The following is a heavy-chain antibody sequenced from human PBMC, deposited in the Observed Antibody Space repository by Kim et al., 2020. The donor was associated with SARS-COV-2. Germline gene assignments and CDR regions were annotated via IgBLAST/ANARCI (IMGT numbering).Heavy chain of an antibody. V-gene: IGHV7-4-1*02. D-gene: IGHD5-12*01. Sequence: ASVKVSCKASGYTFTSYAMNWVRQAPGQGLEWMGWINTNTGNPTYAQGFTGRFVFSLDTSVSTAYLQISSLKAEDTAVYYCARLGEALVEIVATILDLSFDYWGQGTLVTVSS. J-gene: IGHJ4*02. CDR1: GYTFTSYA. CDR3: ARLGEALVEIVATILDLSFDY. CDR2: INTNTGNP.